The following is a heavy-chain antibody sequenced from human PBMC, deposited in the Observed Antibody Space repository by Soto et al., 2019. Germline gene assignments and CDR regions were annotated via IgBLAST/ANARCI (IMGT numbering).Heavy chain of an antibody. CDR3: AAGVLRYFDWLGGFDYSYYGMDV. J-gene: IGHJ6*02. V-gene: IGHV1-58*01. CDR1: GFTFTSAA. CDR2: IVVGSGNT. Sequence: SVKVSCKAAGFTFTSAAVQWVRQARGQRLEWIGWIVVGSGNTNYAQKFQERVTITRDMSTSTAYMELSSLRSEDTAVYYCAAGVLRYFDWLGGFDYSYYGMDVWGQGTTVTVSS. D-gene: IGHD3-9*01.